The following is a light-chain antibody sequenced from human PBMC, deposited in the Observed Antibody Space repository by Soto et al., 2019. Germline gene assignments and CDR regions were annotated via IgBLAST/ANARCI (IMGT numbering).Light chain of an antibody. Sequence: IQFTQSPSSLSSSVRERVTITCRASQGISSYLAWYQQKPGKAPKLLIYAASTLQSGVPSRFSGSGSGTDFTLTISSLQPEDFATYYCQQLNSYPRTFGQGTKVDIK. CDR2: AAS. V-gene: IGKV1-9*01. CDR1: QGISSY. J-gene: IGKJ1*01. CDR3: QQLNSYPRT.